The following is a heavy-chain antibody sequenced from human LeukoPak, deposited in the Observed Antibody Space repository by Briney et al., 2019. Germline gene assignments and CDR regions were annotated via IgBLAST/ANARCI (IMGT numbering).Heavy chain of an antibody. CDR1: GGSISSYY. D-gene: IGHD3-22*01. V-gene: IGHV4-59*08. CDR3: ARTNYYDSSGYSGDAFDI. CDR2: IYYSGST. J-gene: IGHJ3*02. Sequence: SGTLSLTCTVSGGSISSYYWSWIRQPPGKGLEWIGYIYYSGSTNYNPSLKSRVTISVDTSKNQFSLKLSSVTAADTAVYYCARTNYYDSSGYSGDAFDIWGQGTMVTVSS.